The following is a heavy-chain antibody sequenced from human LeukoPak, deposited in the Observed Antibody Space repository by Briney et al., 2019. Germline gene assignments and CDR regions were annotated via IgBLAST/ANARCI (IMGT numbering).Heavy chain of an antibody. CDR1: GFTVSSSY. J-gene: IGHJ6*02. CDR2: IYSSGST. V-gene: IGHV3-66*04. Sequence: GGSLRLSCAPSGFTVSSSYMSWVRQAPGKGLEWVSIIYSSGSTYYADSVRDRFTISRDNSKNSLYLQMNSLRAEDTAVYYCARPTAPYYYYGMDVWGQGTTVTVSS. CDR3: ARPTAPYYYYGMDV. D-gene: IGHD1-1*01.